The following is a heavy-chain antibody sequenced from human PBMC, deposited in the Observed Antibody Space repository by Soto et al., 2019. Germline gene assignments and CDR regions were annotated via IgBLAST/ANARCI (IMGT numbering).Heavy chain of an antibody. D-gene: IGHD3-9*01. CDR2: IYYSGST. J-gene: IGHJ4*02. Sequence: QVQLQESGPGLVKPSQTLSLTCTVSGGSISSGGYYWSWIRQHPGKGLEWIGYIYYSGSTYYNPSLKSRVTISVDTSKNQFSLKLSSVTAADTAVYYCARERHDILTGYYHFDYWGQGTLVTVSS. V-gene: IGHV4-31*03. CDR3: ARERHDILTGYYHFDY. CDR1: GGSISSGGYY.